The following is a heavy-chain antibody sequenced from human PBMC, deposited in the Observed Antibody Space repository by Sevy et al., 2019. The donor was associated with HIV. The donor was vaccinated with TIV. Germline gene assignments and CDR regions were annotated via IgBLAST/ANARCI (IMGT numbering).Heavy chain of an antibody. Sequence: ASVKVSCKASGYTFTSYDINWVRQATGQGLEWMGWMNPNSGNTGYAQKFQGRVTMTRNTSISTAYMELSSLRSEDTAVYYCARGSTSCYYCCYYYYYMDVWGKGTTVTVSS. CDR3: ARGSTSCYYCCYYYYYMDV. J-gene: IGHJ6*03. CDR1: GYTFTSYD. V-gene: IGHV1-8*01. D-gene: IGHD2-2*01. CDR2: MNPNSGNT.